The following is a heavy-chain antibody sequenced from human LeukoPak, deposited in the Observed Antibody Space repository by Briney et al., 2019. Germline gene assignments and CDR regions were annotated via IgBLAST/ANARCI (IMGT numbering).Heavy chain of an antibody. CDR2: INPSGGST. Sequence: AASVKVSCKASGYTFTRYAMNWVRQAPGQGLEWMGIINPSGGSTSYAQKFQGRVTMTRDTSTSTVYMELSSLRSEDTAVYYCARVGATHPADYWGQGTLVTVSS. CDR3: ARVGATHPADY. D-gene: IGHD1-26*01. V-gene: IGHV1-46*01. CDR1: GYTFTRYA. J-gene: IGHJ4*02.